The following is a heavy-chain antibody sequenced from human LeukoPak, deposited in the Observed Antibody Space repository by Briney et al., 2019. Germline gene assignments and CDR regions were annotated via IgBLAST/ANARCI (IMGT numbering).Heavy chain of an antibody. D-gene: IGHD3-3*01. J-gene: IGHJ4*02. CDR2: ISAYNGNT. V-gene: IGHV1-18*01. Sequence: ASVKASCKASGYTFTSYGISWVRQAPGQGLEWMGWISAYNGNTNYAQKLQGRVTMTTDTSTSTAYMELRSLRSDDTAVYYCARVEIFGVVIIPFDYWGQGTLVTVSS. CDR1: GYTFTSYG. CDR3: ARVEIFGVVIIPFDY.